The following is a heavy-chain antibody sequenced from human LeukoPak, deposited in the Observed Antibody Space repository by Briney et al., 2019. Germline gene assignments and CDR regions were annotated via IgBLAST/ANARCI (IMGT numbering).Heavy chain of an antibody. CDR2: LWYDGTNK. V-gene: IGHV3-33*08. D-gene: IGHD2-15*01. Sequence: GGSLRLSCAASGFTVSSNSMSWVRQAPGKGLEGVAGLWYDGTNKYYVDSVKGRFTISRDNSKNTLYLQMNSLRAEDTAIYYCVRDLGGSTIAYYFDYWGQGILVTVSS. J-gene: IGHJ4*02. CDR3: VRDLGGSTIAYYFDY. CDR1: GFTVSSNS.